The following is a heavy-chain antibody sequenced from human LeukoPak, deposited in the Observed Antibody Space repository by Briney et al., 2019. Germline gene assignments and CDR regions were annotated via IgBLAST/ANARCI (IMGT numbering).Heavy chain of an antibody. CDR3: ARARFSGGTCYCDY. CDR1: GSTVSNNY. D-gene: IGHD2-15*01. J-gene: IGHJ4*02. CDR2: IYSGGTT. V-gene: IGHV3-66*01. Sequence: GGSLRLSCTASGSTVSNNYMSWVRQAPGKGLEWVSAIYSGGTTYYADSVKGRFTISRDNSKNTLYLQMNSLRAEDTAVYYWARARFSGGTCYCDYWGQGTLVTVSS.